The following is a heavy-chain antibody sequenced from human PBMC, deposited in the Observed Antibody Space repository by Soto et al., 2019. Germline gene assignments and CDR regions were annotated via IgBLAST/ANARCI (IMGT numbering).Heavy chain of an antibody. CDR2: ISYDGSNK. CDR3: AKEAGVRWPLFDY. V-gene: IGHV3-30*18. D-gene: IGHD4-17*01. CDR1: GFTFSSYG. J-gene: IGHJ4*02. Sequence: PRGSLRLSCAASGFTFSSYGMHWVRQAPGKGLEWVAVISYDGSNKYYADSVKGRFTISRDNSKNTLYLQMNSLRAEDTAVYYCAKEAGVRWPLFDYWGQGTLVTVSS.